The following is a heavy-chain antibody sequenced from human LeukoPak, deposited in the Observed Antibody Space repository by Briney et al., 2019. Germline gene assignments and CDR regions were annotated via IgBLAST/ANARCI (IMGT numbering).Heavy chain of an antibody. J-gene: IGHJ4*02. Sequence: GGSLRLSCAASGFTFSSYEMNWVRPAPGKGLEWVSYISSSGSTIYYADSVKGRFTISRDNAKNSLYLQMNSLRAEDTAVYYCARGSIVVVVAATLGDYWGQGTLVTVSS. D-gene: IGHD2-15*01. CDR1: GFTFSSYE. V-gene: IGHV3-48*03. CDR3: ARGSIVVVVAATLGDY. CDR2: ISSSGSTI.